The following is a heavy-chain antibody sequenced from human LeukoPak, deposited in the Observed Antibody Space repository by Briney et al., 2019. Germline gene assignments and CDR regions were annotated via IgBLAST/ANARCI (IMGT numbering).Heavy chain of an antibody. Sequence: PSETLSLTCAVCGGSFSGYYWSWIRQPPGKGLEWIGEINHSGSTNYNPSLKSRVTISVDTSKNQFSLKLSSVTAADTAVYYCASAYYDFWSGYYGPADYWGQGTLVTVSS. CDR3: ASAYYDFWSGYYGPADY. V-gene: IGHV4-34*01. J-gene: IGHJ4*02. CDR1: GGSFSGYY. D-gene: IGHD3-3*01. CDR2: INHSGST.